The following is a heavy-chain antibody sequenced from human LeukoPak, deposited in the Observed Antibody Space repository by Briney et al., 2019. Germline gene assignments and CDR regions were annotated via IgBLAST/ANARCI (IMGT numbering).Heavy chain of an antibody. V-gene: IGHV4-4*07. D-gene: IGHD6-13*01. Sequence: SETLSLTCTVSGGSISSYYWSWIRQPAGKGLEWIGRIYTSGSTNYNPSLKSRVTISVDTSKNQFSLKVTSLTAADTAVYYCATSGWYQTGVYWGQGTLVTVSS. CDR3: ATSGWYQTGVY. CDR1: GGSISSYY. J-gene: IGHJ4*02. CDR2: IYTSGST.